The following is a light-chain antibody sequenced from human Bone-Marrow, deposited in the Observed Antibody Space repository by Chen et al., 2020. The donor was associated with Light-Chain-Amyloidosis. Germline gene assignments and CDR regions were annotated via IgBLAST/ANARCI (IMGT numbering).Light chain of an antibody. CDR1: QNFGDW. CDR3: QQYRSFTFT. Sequence: DIRMTQSPSTLSASVGDRVTITCRASQNFGDWLAWFQQKPGKAPKLLISKGSNLESGVPSRFTGSGSGTEFTLTINSLQPDDFATYFCQQYRSFTFTFGQGTKL. V-gene: IGKV1-5*03. CDR2: KGS. J-gene: IGKJ2*01.